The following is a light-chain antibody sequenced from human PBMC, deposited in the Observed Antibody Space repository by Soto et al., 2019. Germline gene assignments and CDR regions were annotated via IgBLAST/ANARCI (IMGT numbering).Light chain of an antibody. CDR3: QQYGSSPPLT. Sequence: EIVMTQSPATLSVSPGERATLSCRASQSLSGNLAWYQQKPGQAPRLLIYGASSRATGIPDRFSGSGSGTDFTLTISRLEPEDFAVYYCQQYGSSPPLTFGGGTKVDI. CDR1: QSLSGN. CDR2: GAS. J-gene: IGKJ4*01. V-gene: IGKV3-20*01.